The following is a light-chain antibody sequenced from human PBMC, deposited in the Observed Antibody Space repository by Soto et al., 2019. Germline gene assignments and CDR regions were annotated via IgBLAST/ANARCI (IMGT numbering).Light chain of an antibody. J-gene: IGKJ1*01. Sequence: EIVLTQSPATLSLSPGERATLSCRASQSVSSYLAWYRQKPGQAPRLLIYDASNRATGIPARFSGSGSGTDFTLTISSLEPEDFAVYYCQQRSNWLTWTLGQGTKVDSK. CDR2: DAS. CDR3: QQRSNWLTWT. V-gene: IGKV3-11*01. CDR1: QSVSSY.